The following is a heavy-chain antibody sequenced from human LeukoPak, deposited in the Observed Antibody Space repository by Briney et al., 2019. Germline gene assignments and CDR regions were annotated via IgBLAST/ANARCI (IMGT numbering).Heavy chain of an antibody. V-gene: IGHV3-30*02. J-gene: IGHJ3*02. Sequence: GGSLRLSCAASGFTFSSFGMHWVRQAPGKGLEWVSFLRFDATSYYYAESVKGRFTISRDNSKNTLYLQMNSLRAEDTAVYYCARDYYVRDAFDIWGQGTMVTVSS. CDR1: GFTFSSFG. D-gene: IGHD3-10*02. CDR2: LRFDATSY. CDR3: ARDYYVRDAFDI.